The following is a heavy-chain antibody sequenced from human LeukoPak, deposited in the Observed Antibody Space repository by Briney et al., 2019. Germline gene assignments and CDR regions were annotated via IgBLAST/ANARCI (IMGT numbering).Heavy chain of an antibody. CDR1: GDSISSFY. J-gene: IGHJ3*02. Sequence: PSETLSLTCTVSGDSISSFYWSWIRQPPGKGLEWIGYMFYSGSTDYNPSLKSRVTISEDTSKNQFSLKMSSVTAADTAVYYCARVWSSRKAFDIWGQGTMVTVSS. D-gene: IGHD3-16*01. CDR3: ARVWSSRKAFDI. CDR2: MFYSGST. V-gene: IGHV4-59*01.